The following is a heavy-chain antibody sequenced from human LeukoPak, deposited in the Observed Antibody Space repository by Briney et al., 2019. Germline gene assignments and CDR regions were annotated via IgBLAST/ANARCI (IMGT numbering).Heavy chain of an antibody. J-gene: IGHJ4*02. V-gene: IGHV1-69*13. Sequence: ASVKVSCKASGGTFSSYAISWVRQAPGQGLEWMGGIIPIFGTANYAQKFQGRVTITADESTSTAYMELSSLRSEDTAVYYCARDDYGDYGVGVFDYWGQGTLVTVSS. CDR1: GGTFSSYA. CDR2: IIPIFGTA. D-gene: IGHD4-17*01. CDR3: ARDDYGDYGVGVFDY.